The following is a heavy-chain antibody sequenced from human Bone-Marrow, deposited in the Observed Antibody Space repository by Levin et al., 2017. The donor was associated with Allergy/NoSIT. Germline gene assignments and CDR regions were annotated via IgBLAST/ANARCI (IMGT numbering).Heavy chain of an antibody. CDR2: ISYDGDNK. V-gene: IGHV3-30-3*01. CDR3: ARGYGDYGPVDY. D-gene: IGHD4-17*01. Sequence: GGSLRLSCAASGFTFSNYAMHWVRQAPGKGLEWVAVISYDGDNKDYADSVKGRFTISRDNSKNTLYLQMNSLRTEDTSVYSCARGYGDYGPVDYWGQGSLVTVSS. CDR1: GFTFSNYA. J-gene: IGHJ4*02.